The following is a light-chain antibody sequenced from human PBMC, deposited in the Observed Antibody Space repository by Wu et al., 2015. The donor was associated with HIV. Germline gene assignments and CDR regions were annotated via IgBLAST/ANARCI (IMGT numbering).Light chain of an antibody. CDR1: QSVSSN. V-gene: IGKV3-15*01. CDR3: QQYNNWPLLT. Sequence: EIVLTQSPGTLSLSPGERATLSCRASQSVSSNLAWYQQKPGQAPRLLIYGASTRATGIPARFSGSGSGTEFTLTISSLQSEDFAVYHCQQYNNWPLLTFGGGTKVEIK. J-gene: IGKJ4*01. CDR2: GAS.